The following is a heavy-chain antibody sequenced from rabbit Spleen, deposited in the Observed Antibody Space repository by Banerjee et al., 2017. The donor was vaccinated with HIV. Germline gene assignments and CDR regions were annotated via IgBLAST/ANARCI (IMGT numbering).Heavy chain of an antibody. J-gene: IGHJ6*01. CDR2: IYPDYSST. D-gene: IGHD6-1*01. CDR1: GFSFSSDS. CDR3: ARSPYAGAAGYSYVHGYGMDL. Sequence: QSLEESGGDLVKPGASLTLTCTASGFSFSSDSMCWVRQAPGKGLEWITCIYPDYSSTWYATWAKGRFTISKTSSTTVTLQMASLTAADTATYFCARSPYAGAAGYSYVHGYGMDLWGPGTLVTVS. V-gene: IGHV1S40*01.